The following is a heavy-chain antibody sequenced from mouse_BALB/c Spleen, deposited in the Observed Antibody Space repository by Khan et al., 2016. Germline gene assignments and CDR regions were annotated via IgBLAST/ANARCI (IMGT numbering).Heavy chain of an antibody. D-gene: IGHD1-2*01. Sequence: QVQLQQSGPELVRPGVSVKISCKGSGYTFTDYAMHWVKQSHAKSLEWIGVISTYSGNTNYNQKFKGKATMTVDQSSSTAYLELDRLKSEDSAIYYCARLRPYYYAMYYWGQGTSVTVSS. CDR3: ARLRPYYYAMYY. CDR1: GYTFTDYA. J-gene: IGHJ4*01. V-gene: IGHV1S137*01. CDR2: ISTYSGNT.